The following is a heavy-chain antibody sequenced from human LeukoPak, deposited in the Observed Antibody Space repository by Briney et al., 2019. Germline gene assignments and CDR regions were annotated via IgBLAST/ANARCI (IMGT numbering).Heavy chain of an antibody. J-gene: IGHJ4*02. Sequence: GTSVKVSCKASGFSFSSSSMQWVRQARGQRLEWIGWLAVGSGNTNYAQKFQGRVTITRDMSTSTAYMELSSLRSDDTAVYYCARDLPGWGITGYFDYWGQGTLVTVSS. V-gene: IGHV1-58*02. CDR2: LAVGSGNT. CDR3: ARDLPGWGITGYFDY. D-gene: IGHD3-16*01. CDR1: GFSFSSSS.